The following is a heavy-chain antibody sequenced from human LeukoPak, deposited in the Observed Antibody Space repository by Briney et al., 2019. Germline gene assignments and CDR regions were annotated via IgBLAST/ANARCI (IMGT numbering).Heavy chain of an antibody. CDR2: INPTGGST. Sequence: ASVKVSCKASGYTFTSYYMHWVRQAPGQGLEWMGLINPTGGSTGYAQKFQGRVTMTRDTSISTAYMELSRLRSDDTAAYYCAKVASTTRRHDAFDIWGQGTLVTVSS. J-gene: IGHJ3*02. CDR3: AKVASTTRRHDAFDI. CDR1: GYTFTSYY. D-gene: IGHD1-1*01. V-gene: IGHV1-2*06.